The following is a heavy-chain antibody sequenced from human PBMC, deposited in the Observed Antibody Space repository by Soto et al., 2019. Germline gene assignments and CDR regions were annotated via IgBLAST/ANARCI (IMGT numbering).Heavy chain of an antibody. CDR3: AAQGGDCSSTSCLDY. D-gene: IGHD2-2*01. V-gene: IGHV4-31*03. CDR1: GGSISSGGYY. CDR2: IYYSGST. Sequence: SETLSLTCTVSGGSISSGGYYWSWIRQHPGKGLEGIGYIYYSGSTYYNPSLESRVTISVDTSKNQFSLKLSSVTAGDTAVYYCAAQGGDCSSTSCLDYWGQGTLVTVSS. J-gene: IGHJ4*02.